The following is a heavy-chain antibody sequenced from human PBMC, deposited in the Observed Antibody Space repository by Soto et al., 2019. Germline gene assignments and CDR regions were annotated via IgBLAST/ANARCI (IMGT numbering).Heavy chain of an antibody. CDR1: GGSISSSNW. V-gene: IGHV4-4*02. J-gene: IGHJ4*02. CDR3: ARDRGDDYGVRFDY. Sequence: SETLSLTCAVSGGSISSSNWWSWVRQPPGKGLEWIGEIYHSGSTNYNPSLKSRVTISVDKSKNQFSLKLSSVTAADTAVYYCARDRGDDYGVRFDYWGQGTLVTVSS. D-gene: IGHD4-17*01. CDR2: IYHSGST.